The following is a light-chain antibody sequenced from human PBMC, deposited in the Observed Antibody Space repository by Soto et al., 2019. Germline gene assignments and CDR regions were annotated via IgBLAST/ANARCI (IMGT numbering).Light chain of an antibody. V-gene: IGKV1-39*01. Sequence: DIQMTQSPSSVSASVEDRVIITCRASQSISNHLNWYQQKPGKAPKLLIYSASRLQRGVPSSFSGSGSGTDFTLTVSSLQPEDFATYYCQQTYDAARVTFGGGTKVDIK. J-gene: IGKJ4*01. CDR3: QQTYDAARVT. CDR2: SAS. CDR1: QSISNH.